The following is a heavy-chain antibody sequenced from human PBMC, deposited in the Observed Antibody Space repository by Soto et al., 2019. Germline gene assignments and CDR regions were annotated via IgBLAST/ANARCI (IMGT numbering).Heavy chain of an antibody. Sequence: SETLSLTCAVYGVSFSGFSWSWIRQPPGKGLEWIGEINHSGSTNYNPSFKSRVTISEDTSKNQFSLKLSSVTAADTAVYYCARGRKVYTSTSYVDWGQGTLVTVSS. CDR2: INHSGST. V-gene: IGHV4-34*01. J-gene: IGHJ4*02. CDR3: ARGRKVYTSTSYVD. CDR1: GVSFSGFS. D-gene: IGHD6-13*01.